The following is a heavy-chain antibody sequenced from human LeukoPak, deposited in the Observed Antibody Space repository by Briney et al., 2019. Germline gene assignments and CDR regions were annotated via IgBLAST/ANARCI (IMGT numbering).Heavy chain of an antibody. CDR1: GFTFSSYP. D-gene: IGHD6-13*01. J-gene: IGHJ6*02. CDR3: ARDPRGYSSSWYGYYYYGMDV. CDR2: ISYDGSNT. V-gene: IGHV3-30-3*01. Sequence: PGGSLRLSCAASGFTFSSYPMPWVRQAPGKGLEWVAVISYDGSNTNYADSVKGRFPISRDNSKTTLYLQTNSLRAEDTAVYYCARDPRGYSSSWYGYYYYGMDVWGQGTTVTVSS.